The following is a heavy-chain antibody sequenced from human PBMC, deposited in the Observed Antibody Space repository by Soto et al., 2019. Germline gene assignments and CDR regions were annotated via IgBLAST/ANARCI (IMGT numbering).Heavy chain of an antibody. CDR2: IYSSGST. D-gene: IGHD6-13*01. V-gene: IGHV4-4*07. Sequence: SETLSLTCSVSGSISSYYWSWIRQPAGKGLEWIGRIYSSGSTNYNPSLKSRVTMSVDTSKNQVSLKLNSVTAADTAVYYCARDGFGAAGLPYWGQGTLVTVSS. CDR1: GSISSYY. CDR3: ARDGFGAAGLPY. J-gene: IGHJ4*02.